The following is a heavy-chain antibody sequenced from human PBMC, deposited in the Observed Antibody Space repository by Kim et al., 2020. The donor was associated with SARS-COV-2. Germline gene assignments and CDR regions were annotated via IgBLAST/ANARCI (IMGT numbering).Heavy chain of an antibody. Sequence: YTDSVKGPFTISRDNSKNTVYLQMNSLGAEDTAVYFCARLQMTTITSAFDIWGQGTLVTVSS. J-gene: IGHJ3*02. CDR3: ARLQMTTITSAFDI. V-gene: IGHV3-53*01. D-gene: IGHD4-4*01.